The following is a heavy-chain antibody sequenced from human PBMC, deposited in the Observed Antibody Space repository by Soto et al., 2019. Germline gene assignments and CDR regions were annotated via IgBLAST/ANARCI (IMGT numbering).Heavy chain of an antibody. Sequence: QVQLVQSGAEVKKPGASVKVSCKASGYIFSSFALHWVRQAPGQRPEWMGWIDAGNGDTKTSLKFQGRVTLSRDTLASTAYMDLYSLTYEDTAVYYCARRGRVLYCTADCQHALDIWGQGTRVTVSS. CDR1: GYIFSSFA. V-gene: IGHV1-3*01. J-gene: IGHJ3*02. CDR3: ARRGRVLYCTADCQHALDI. D-gene: IGHD2-8*02. CDR2: IDAGNGDT.